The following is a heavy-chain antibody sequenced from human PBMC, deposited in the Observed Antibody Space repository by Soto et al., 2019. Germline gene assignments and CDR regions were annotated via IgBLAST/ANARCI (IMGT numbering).Heavy chain of an antibody. CDR3: AKEPPVIASAGTGGFDP. J-gene: IGHJ5*02. CDR2: IYHSGRT. D-gene: IGHD6-13*01. V-gene: IGHV4-4*02. CDR1: GGSINSSNW. Sequence: QVQLQESGPGLVKPSETLSLTCAVSGGSINSSNWWSWVRHPPGKGLEWIGEIYHSGRTNYNPSLKSRVTIPVDKSKNRFSLKLCSVTAAGTAVYYCAKEPPVIASAGTGGFDPWGQGTLVTVSS.